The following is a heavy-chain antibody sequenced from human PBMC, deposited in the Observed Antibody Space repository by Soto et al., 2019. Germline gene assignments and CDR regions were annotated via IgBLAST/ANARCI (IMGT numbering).Heavy chain of an antibody. J-gene: IGHJ6*02. D-gene: IGHD1-26*01. Sequence: GGSLRLPCPASGFTLSSYCMHWFRRAPGKGQAWVAVISYDASKKYYADSLKGRLTISRDNSKNTLYRQMNSLRAEDTAVYYCAKDVVVGATTGLGDYYYYYGMDVWGQGTTVNVSS. CDR3: AKDVVVGATTGLGDYYYYYGMDV. CDR1: GFTLSSYC. V-gene: IGHV3-30*18. CDR2: ISYDASKK.